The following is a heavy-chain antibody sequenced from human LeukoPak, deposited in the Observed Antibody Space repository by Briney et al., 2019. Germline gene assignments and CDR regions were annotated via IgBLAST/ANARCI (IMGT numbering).Heavy chain of an antibody. Sequence: SETLSLTCTVSGGSISSYYRSWIRQPPGKGLEWIGYIYTSGSTNYNPSLKSRVTISVDTSKNQFSLKLSSVTAADTAVYYCARLGYSYGSADYYYYMDVWGKGTTVTVSS. CDR3: ARLGYSYGSADYYYYMDV. CDR1: GGSISSYY. V-gene: IGHV4-4*09. D-gene: IGHD5-18*01. J-gene: IGHJ6*03. CDR2: IYTSGST.